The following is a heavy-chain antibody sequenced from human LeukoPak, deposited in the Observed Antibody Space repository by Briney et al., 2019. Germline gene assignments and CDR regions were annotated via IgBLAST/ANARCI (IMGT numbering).Heavy chain of an antibody. J-gene: IGHJ4*02. Sequence: PGGSLRLSCAASGFTFSSSGMHWVRQAPGKGLEWVAVIWYDGSNKYYADSVKGRFTISRDNSKNTLYLQMNSLRAEDTAVYYCARDRGVYSEFDYWGQGTLVTVSS. V-gene: IGHV3-33*01. CDR1: GFTFSSSG. CDR3: ARDRGVYSEFDY. D-gene: IGHD5-12*01. CDR2: IWYDGSNK.